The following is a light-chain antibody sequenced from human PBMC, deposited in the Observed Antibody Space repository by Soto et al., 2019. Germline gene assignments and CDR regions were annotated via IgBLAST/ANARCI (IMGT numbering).Light chain of an antibody. CDR3: PQYGNSTIT. CDR2: GTS. Sequence: EVVLTQSPGTRSLSRGERATLSCRASERIYSAYLGWYQQKPGQAPRLLIYGTSSRETGIPDMFSGSGAGTECTRTISRLEHEDVVVDYCPQYGNSTITFGQGTRLEIK. V-gene: IGKV3-20*01. CDR1: ERIYSAY. J-gene: IGKJ5*01.